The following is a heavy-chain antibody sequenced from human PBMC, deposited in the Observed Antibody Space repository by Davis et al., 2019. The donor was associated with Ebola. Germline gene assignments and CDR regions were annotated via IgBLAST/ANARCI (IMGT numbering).Heavy chain of an antibody. V-gene: IGHV3-9*01. D-gene: IGHD1-26*01. CDR2: ISWNSGSI. CDR1: GFTFDDYA. Sequence: PGGSLRLSCAASGFTFDDYAMHWVRQAPGKGLEWVSGISWNSGSIGYADSVKGRFTISRDNAKNSLYLQMNSLRAEDTALYYCAKDTRGGRYYYYGMDVWGKGTTVTVSS. J-gene: IGHJ6*04. CDR3: AKDTRGGRYYYYGMDV.